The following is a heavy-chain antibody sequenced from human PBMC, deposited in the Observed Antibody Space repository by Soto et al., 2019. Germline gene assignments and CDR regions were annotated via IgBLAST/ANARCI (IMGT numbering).Heavy chain of an antibody. CDR2: ISYDGSNK. J-gene: IGHJ4*02. Sequence: GGSLRLSCAASGFTFSSYGMHWVRQAPGKGLEWVAVISYDGSNKYYADSVKGRFTISRDNSKNTLYLQMNSLRAEDTAVYYCAKDRSIITIFSPRRGYFDYWGQGTLVTVSS. CDR1: GFTFSSYG. D-gene: IGHD3-9*01. CDR3: AKDRSIITIFSPRRGYFDY. V-gene: IGHV3-30*18.